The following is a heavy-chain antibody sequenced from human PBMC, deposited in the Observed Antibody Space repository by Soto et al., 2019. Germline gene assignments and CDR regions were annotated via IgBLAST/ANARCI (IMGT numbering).Heavy chain of an antibody. CDR3: AKDSGSTMVRGSRGYYYIEV. D-gene: IGHD3-10*01. J-gene: IGHJ6*03. V-gene: IGHV3-23*01. CDR1: GFTFSSYA. Sequence: EVELLESGGGLVQTGGSLKLSCAASGFTFSSYAMSWVRKAPGKGLAWVSAISGSGGSTYYAESVKGRFTSSRDNSKNTRYRQMNSLRAEDTAVYYCAKDSGSTMVRGSRGYYYIEVWRKGTTVTVSS. CDR2: ISGSGGST.